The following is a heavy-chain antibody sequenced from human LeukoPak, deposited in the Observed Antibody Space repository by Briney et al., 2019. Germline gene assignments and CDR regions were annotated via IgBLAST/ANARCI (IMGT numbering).Heavy chain of an antibody. CDR2: TYWNNDE. J-gene: IGHJ4*02. CDR3: SHKGRGSGSFTM. Sequence: SGPTLVNPTETLTMTCTFSGLSLTATGVAVAWIRQPPGKALEWLAVTYWNNDESYTPSLKNRLTITKDTSKNQVVLTMPNLDPMDTATYYCSHKGRGSGSFTMWGQGTLVTVSS. V-gene: IGHV2-5*01. D-gene: IGHD3-10*01. CDR1: GLSLTATGVA.